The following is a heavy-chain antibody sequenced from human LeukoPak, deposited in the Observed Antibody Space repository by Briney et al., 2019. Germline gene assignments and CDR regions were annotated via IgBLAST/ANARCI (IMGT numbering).Heavy chain of an antibody. D-gene: IGHD6-13*01. CDR2: ISYDGSSK. J-gene: IGHJ4*02. CDR3: ATIKGAPSSSWYRY. V-gene: IGHV3-30-3*01. CDR1: GFTFSSYA. Sequence: GRSLRLSCAASGFTFSSYAMHWVRRAPGKGLEWVAVISYDGSSKYYADSVKGRFTISRDNSKNTLYLQMNSLRAEDTAVYYCATIKGAPSSSWYRYWGQGTLVTVSS.